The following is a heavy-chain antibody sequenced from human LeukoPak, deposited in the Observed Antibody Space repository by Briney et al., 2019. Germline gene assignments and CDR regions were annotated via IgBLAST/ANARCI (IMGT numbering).Heavy chain of an antibody. CDR3: ARGLGGSYGGY. D-gene: IGHD2-15*01. V-gene: IGHV3-66*01. J-gene: IGHJ4*02. Sequence: GGSLRLSCAAPGFTVSSNYMSWVRQAPGKGLEWVSVIYSGGSTYYADSVKGRFTISRDNSKNTLYLQMNRLRAEDTAVYYCARGLGGSYGGYWGQGTLVTVSS. CDR1: GFTVSSNY. CDR2: IYSGGST.